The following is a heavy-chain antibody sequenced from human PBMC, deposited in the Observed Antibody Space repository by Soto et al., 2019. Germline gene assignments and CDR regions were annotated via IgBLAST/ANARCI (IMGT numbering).Heavy chain of an antibody. Sequence: GGSLRLSCAASGFTFNNYAMTWVRQAPGKGLEWVSGISGSGASTYYADSVKGRFTISRDNSKNTLYLQMNSLGAEDTALYYCAKGIVVVPAAADAFDIWGQGTMVTVSS. CDR2: ISGSGAST. CDR1: GFTFNNYA. J-gene: IGHJ3*02. V-gene: IGHV3-23*01. CDR3: AKGIVVVPAAADAFDI. D-gene: IGHD2-2*01.